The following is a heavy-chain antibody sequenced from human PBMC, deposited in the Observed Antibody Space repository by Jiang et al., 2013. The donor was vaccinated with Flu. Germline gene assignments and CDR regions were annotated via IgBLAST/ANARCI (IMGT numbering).Heavy chain of an antibody. CDR3: ARRGYFASGISDS. V-gene: IGHV5-51*01. CDR1: GYTFTTYW. D-gene: IGHD3-10*01. CDR2: IYPGDSGT. J-gene: IGHJ4*02. Sequence: GAEVKKPGESLKISCKGSGYTFTTYWIGWVRQMPGKGLEWMAIIYPGDSGTRYSPSIQGQVTISVDKSINTAYLQWSSLKASDTAMYYCARRGYFASGISDSWGQGTLVTVSS.